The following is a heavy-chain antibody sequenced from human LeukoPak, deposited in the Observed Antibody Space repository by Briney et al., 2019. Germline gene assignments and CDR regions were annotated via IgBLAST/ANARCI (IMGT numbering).Heavy chain of an antibody. D-gene: IGHD2-15*01. CDR1: GYTFTSYG. CDR3: ANKVVVEDYYYYGMDV. V-gene: IGHV1-18*01. CDR2: ISAYNGNT. J-gene: IGHJ6*02. Sequence: ASVKVSCKASGYTFTSYGITWVRQAPGQGPEWMGWISAYNGNTNYAQKFQGRVTMTTDTSTSTAYMELSSLRSEDTAVYYCANKVVVEDYYYYGMDVWGQGTTVTVSS.